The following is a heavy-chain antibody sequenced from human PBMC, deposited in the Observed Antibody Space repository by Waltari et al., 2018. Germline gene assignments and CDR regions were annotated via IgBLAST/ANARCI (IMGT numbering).Heavy chain of an antibody. J-gene: IGHJ4*02. CDR3: ARVGSSHWVSRFNL. CDR2: IYTSGGT. V-gene: IGHV4-4*09. D-gene: IGHD2-2*01. CDR1: GGSIGRNY. Sequence: QVQLQESGPGLVKPSETLSLTCTVSGGSIGRNYWSWMRQPPGKGLEWIGYIYTSGGTNYNPSLKSRVTISIDTSKNQFSLKLTSVTAADTAVYYCARVGSSHWVSRFNLWGRGTLVSVSS.